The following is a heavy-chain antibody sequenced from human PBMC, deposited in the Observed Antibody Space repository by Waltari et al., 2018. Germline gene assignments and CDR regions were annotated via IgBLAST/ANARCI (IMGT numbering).Heavy chain of an antibody. CDR3: ARDMATIY. D-gene: IGHD5-12*01. Sequence: EVQLVESGGGLIQPGGSLRLSCAASGFTVSRNYMSWVRQVTGKGLEWVSVSYSGGRAYYADSVKGLITISRDNTKNTRNLQMNSLGAEDKAVYYCARDMATIYWGHGTLVTVSS. CDR1: GFTVSRNY. J-gene: IGHJ4*01. V-gene: IGHV3-53*01. CDR2: SYSGGRA.